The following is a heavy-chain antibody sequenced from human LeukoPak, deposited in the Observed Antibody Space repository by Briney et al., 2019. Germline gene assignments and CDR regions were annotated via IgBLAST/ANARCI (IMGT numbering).Heavy chain of an antibody. CDR2: INSDGSST. V-gene: IGHV3-74*01. CDR3: ARATWIQLWYGIDY. D-gene: IGHD5-18*01. J-gene: IGHJ4*02. Sequence: PGGSLRLSCAASGFTFNTYWMSWVRHAPGKGLVWVSRINSDGSSTSYADSVKGRFTISRDNAKNTLYLQMNSLRAEDTAVYYCARATWIQLWYGIDYWGQGTLVTVSS. CDR1: GFTFNTYW.